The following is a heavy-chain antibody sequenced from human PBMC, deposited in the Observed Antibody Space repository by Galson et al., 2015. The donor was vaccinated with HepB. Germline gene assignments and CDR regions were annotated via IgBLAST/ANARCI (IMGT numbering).Heavy chain of an antibody. D-gene: IGHD1/OR15-1a*01. CDR2: ITGSADST. Sequence: SLRLSCAASGFTFSSYAISWVRQAPGKGLEWVSAITGSADSTYYADSVKGRFSISRDNSKNTLYLQMNSLRAEDTAVYYCAKGLGTTNTGRWFDYWGQGTLVTVSS. CDR1: GFTFSSYA. CDR3: AKGLGTTNTGRWFDY. V-gene: IGHV3-23*01. J-gene: IGHJ4*02.